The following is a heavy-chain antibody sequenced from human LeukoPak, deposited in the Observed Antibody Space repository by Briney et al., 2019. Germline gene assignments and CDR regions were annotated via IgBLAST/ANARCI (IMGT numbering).Heavy chain of an antibody. CDR3: ARGGEYRPYYFDY. J-gene: IGHJ4*02. Sequence: GGSLRLSCAASGFTFSSYGMHWVRQAPGKGLEWVAVIWYDGSNKYYADSVKGRFTISRDNSKNTLYLQMNSLRAEDTAVYYCARGGEYRPYYFDYWGQGALVTVSS. CDR2: IWYDGSNK. CDR1: GFTFSSYG. D-gene: IGHD1-1*01. V-gene: IGHV3-33*01.